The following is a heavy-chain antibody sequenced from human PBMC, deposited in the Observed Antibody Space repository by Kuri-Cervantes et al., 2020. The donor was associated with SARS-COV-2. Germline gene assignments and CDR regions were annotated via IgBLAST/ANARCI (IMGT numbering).Heavy chain of an antibody. CDR1: GYTLTELS. V-gene: IGHV1-24*01. J-gene: IGHJ2*01. CDR2: FDPEDGET. CDR3: ATAYRGLGDWYFDL. D-gene: IGHD1-14*01. Sequence: ASVKVSCKVSGYTLTELSMHWVRQAPGKGHEWMGGFDPEDGETIYAQKFQGRVTMTENTSTDTAYMELSSLRSEDTAVYYCATAYRGLGDWYFDLWGRGTLVTVSS.